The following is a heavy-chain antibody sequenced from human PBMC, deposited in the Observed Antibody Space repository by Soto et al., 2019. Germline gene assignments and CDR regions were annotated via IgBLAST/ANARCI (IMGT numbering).Heavy chain of an antibody. D-gene: IGHD4-17*01. CDR3: AKGGGIGYGDYGFGMDV. CDR1: GFTFSSYG. J-gene: IGHJ6*02. CDR2: ISYDGSNK. V-gene: IGHV3-30*18. Sequence: QVQLVESGGGVVQPGRSLRLSCAASGFTFSSYGMHWVRQAPGTGLEWVAVISYDGSNKYYADSVKGRCTISRDNSKNPLYLQMNRLRGEEMAVYDCAKGGGIGYGDYGFGMDVWGQGTTVSVCS.